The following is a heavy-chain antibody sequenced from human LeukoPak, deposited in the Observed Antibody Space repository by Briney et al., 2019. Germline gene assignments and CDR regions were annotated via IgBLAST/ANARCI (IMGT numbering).Heavy chain of an antibody. CDR2: ISGSGGST. D-gene: IGHD3-16*02. Sequence: GGSLRLSCAASGFTFSSYAMSWVRRAPGKGLEWVSAISGSGGSTYYADSVKGRFTISRDNSKNTLYLQMNSLRAEDTAVYYCAKDLITFGGVIPHFDYWGQGTLVTVSS. J-gene: IGHJ4*02. V-gene: IGHV3-23*01. CDR1: GFTFSSYA. CDR3: AKDLITFGGVIPHFDY.